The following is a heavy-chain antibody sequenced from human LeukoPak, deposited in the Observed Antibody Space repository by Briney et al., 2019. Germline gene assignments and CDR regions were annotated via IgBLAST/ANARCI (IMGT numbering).Heavy chain of an antibody. CDR3: ARAWGYSYGYDY. CDR2: INHSGST. D-gene: IGHD5-18*01. J-gene: IGHJ4*02. V-gene: IGHV4-34*01. CDR1: GGSFSGYY. Sequence: ETSETLSLTCAVYGGSFSGYYWSWIRQSPGKGLEWIGEINHSGSTNYNPSLKSRVTISVDTSKNQFSLKLSSVTAADTAVYYCARAWGYSYGYDYWGQGTLVTVSS.